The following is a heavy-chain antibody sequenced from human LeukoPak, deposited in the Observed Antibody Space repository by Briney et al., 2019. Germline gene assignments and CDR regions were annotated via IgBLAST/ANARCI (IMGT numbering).Heavy chain of an antibody. J-gene: IGHJ4*02. CDR1: GFTFSSYA. CDR3: AKKSGIVGGYHDY. Sequence: HPGGSLRLSCAASGFTFSSYAISWVRQAPGKGLEWVSAISGSGGSTYYADSVKGRFTISRDNSKNTLYLQMNSLRADDTAVYYCAKKSGIVGGYHDYWGQGTLVTVSS. V-gene: IGHV3-23*01. D-gene: IGHD1-26*01. CDR2: ISGSGGST.